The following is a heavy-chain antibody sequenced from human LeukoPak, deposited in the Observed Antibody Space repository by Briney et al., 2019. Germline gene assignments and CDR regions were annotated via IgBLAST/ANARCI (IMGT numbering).Heavy chain of an antibody. V-gene: IGHV3-11*01. CDR2: ISSSGSTI. D-gene: IGHD6-19*01. CDR1: GFTFSDYY. CDR3: ASSWLVFDWFDP. Sequence: GGSLRLSCAASGFTFSDYYMSWIRQASGRVLEWASYISSSGSTIYYADSVKGRFTISRDNAKNSLYLQMNSLRAEDTAVYYCASSWLVFDWFDPWGQGTLVTVSS. J-gene: IGHJ5*02.